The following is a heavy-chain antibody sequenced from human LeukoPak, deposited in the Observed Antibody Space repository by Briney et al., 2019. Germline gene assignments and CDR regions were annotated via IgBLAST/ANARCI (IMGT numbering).Heavy chain of an antibody. CDR3: ARGPVVEQLEHDAFDI. Sequence: GSLRLSCAASGFTFSNAWMSWVRQPPGKGLEWIGEINHSGSTNYNPSLKSRVTISVDTSKNQFSLKLSSVTAADTAVYYCARGPVVEQLEHDAFDIWGQGTMVTVSS. CDR2: INHSGST. J-gene: IGHJ3*02. V-gene: IGHV4-34*01. CDR1: GFTFSNAW. D-gene: IGHD6-13*01.